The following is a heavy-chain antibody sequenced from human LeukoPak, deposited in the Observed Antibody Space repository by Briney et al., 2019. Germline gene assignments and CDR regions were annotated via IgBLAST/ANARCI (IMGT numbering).Heavy chain of an antibody. D-gene: IGHD3-10*01. CDR3: ARVSYYYGSGSYREPNYYYYMDV. Sequence: SETLSLTCTVSGGSISSSSYYWGWIRQPPGKRLEWIGSIYYSGSTYYNPSLKSRVTISVDTSKNQFSLKLSSVTAADTAVYYCARVSYYYGSGSYREPNYYYYMDVWGKGTTVTVSS. J-gene: IGHJ6*03. CDR2: IYYSGST. CDR1: GGSISSSSYY. V-gene: IGHV4-39*07.